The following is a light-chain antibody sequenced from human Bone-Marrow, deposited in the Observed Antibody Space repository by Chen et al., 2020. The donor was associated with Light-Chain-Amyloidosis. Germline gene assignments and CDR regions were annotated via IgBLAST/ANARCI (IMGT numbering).Light chain of an antibody. Sequence: SYELTQPPSVSVSPGQTARTPCSGDDLPTKYAYWYQQKPGRAPVLVIHRDTERPSGISERFSGSSSGTTATLTISGVQAEDEADDHCQSADSSGTYEVIFGGGTKLTVL. CDR1: DLPTKY. V-gene: IGLV3-25*03. CDR3: QSADSSGTYEVI. J-gene: IGLJ2*01. CDR2: RDT.